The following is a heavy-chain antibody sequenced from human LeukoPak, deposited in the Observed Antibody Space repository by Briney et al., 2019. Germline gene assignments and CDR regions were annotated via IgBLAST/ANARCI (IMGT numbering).Heavy chain of an antibody. CDR3: ARHAVYDFWSGYYNPSFAFDI. V-gene: IGHV4-59*08. CDR2: IYYSGST. CDR1: GGSISSYY. Sequence: SETLSLTWTVSGGSISSYYWSWIRQPPGEGLEWIGYIYYSGSTNYNPSLKTQATISVDTSKNQFSLKLSPVTAADTAVYYCARHAVYDFWSGYYNPSFAFDIWGQGTMVTVSS. D-gene: IGHD3-3*01. J-gene: IGHJ3*02.